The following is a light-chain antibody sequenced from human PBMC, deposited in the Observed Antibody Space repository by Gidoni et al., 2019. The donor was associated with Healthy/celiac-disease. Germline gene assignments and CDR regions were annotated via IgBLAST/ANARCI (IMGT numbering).Light chain of an antibody. CDR3: QQSYSTLVYT. J-gene: IGKJ2*01. CDR1: QSISSY. V-gene: IGKV1-39*01. CDR2: AAS. Sequence: GTITCRASQSISSYLNWYQQKPWKAPKLLIYAASSLQSGVPSRFSGSGSGTDFTLTISSLQPEDFATYYCQQSYSTLVYTFGQGTKLEIK.